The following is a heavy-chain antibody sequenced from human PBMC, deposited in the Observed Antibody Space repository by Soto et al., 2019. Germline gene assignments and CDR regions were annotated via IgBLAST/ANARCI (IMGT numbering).Heavy chain of an antibody. V-gene: IGHV1-3*01. CDR2: INAVNGDT. J-gene: IGHJ3*02. CDR1: GYTFTTST. Sequence: QVQLVQSGAEVKKPGASVKISCKASGYTFTTSTMHWVRQAPGQRLEWMGWINAVNGDTKYSQKLQGRVTITRDTSANTVYMDLSSLISEDTAVYYCARRHWHKFDAFDIWGQGTMVTVSS. CDR3: ARRHWHKFDAFDI.